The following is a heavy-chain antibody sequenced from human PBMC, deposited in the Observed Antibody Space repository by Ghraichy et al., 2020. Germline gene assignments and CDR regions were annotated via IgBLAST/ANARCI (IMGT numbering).Heavy chain of an antibody. D-gene: IGHD2-21*01. V-gene: IGHV3-30*18. Sequence: GWSLRLSCEGSGLTFSCCGMHWVRQAPGKGLEWVALISFDGSNKYYIDSVKGRFSISRDNSKNTLYLQMNSLRVEDTAIYYCANFVGSDPTGRFDNWGQGTRVTVSS. CDR2: ISFDGSNK. J-gene: IGHJ4*02. CDR1: GLTFSCCG. CDR3: ANFVGSDPTGRFDN.